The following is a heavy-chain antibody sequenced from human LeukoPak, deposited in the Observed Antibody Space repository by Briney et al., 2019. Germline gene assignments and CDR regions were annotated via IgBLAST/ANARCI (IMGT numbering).Heavy chain of an antibody. J-gene: IGHJ4*02. CDR2: FDPEDGET. D-gene: IGHD3-3*01. Sequence: ASVKVSCKVSGYTLTELSMHWVRQAPGKGLEWMGGFDPEDGETIYAQKFQGRVTMTEDTSTDTAYMELSSLRSEDTAVYYCASSEKDEVLRFLEWSPGFDYWGQGTLVTVSS. V-gene: IGHV1-24*01. CDR3: ASSEKDEVLRFLEWSPGFDY. CDR1: GYTLTELS.